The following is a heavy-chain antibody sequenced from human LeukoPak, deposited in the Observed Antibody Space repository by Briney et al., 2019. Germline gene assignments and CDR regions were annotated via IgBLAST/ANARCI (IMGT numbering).Heavy chain of an antibody. D-gene: IGHD3-22*01. CDR3: ARVAALYYDSIGFWFDP. J-gene: IGHJ5*02. CDR1: GYSMSSGYY. V-gene: IGHV4-38-2*01. Sequence: PSETLSLTCGVSGYSMSSGYYWGWIRKTPGKGLEWIGSIYHSGGTYYNPSLKSRVTISVDTSKNQFSLKLSSVTAADTAVYYCARVAALYYDSIGFWFDPWGQGTLVTVSS. CDR2: IYHSGGT.